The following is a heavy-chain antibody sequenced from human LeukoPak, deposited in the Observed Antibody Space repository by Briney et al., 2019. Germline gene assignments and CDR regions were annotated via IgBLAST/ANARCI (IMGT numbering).Heavy chain of an antibody. CDR1: GYTFTSYD. Sequence: ASVKVSCKASGYTFTSYDINWARQATGQGLEWMGWMNPNSGNTGYAQKFQGRVTITRNTSISTAYMELSSLRSEDTAVYYCAGQQQLGDAFDIWGQGTMVTVSS. CDR2: MNPNSGNT. D-gene: IGHD6-13*01. CDR3: AGQQQLGDAFDI. V-gene: IGHV1-8*01. J-gene: IGHJ3*02.